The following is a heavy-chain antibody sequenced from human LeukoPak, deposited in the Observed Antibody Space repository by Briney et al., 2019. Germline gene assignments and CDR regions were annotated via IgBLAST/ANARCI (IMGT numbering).Heavy chain of an antibody. D-gene: IGHD1-20*01. CDR2: INHSGST. J-gene: IGHJ2*01. Sequence: PSETLSLTCTVSGGSISSSSYYWGWIRQPPGKGLEWIGEINHSGSTNYNPSLKSRVTISVDTSKNQFSLKLSSVTAADTAVYYCARGARITGTKTRRPWYFDLWGRGTLVTVSS. V-gene: IGHV4-39*07. CDR3: ARGARITGTKTRRPWYFDL. CDR1: GGSISSSSYY.